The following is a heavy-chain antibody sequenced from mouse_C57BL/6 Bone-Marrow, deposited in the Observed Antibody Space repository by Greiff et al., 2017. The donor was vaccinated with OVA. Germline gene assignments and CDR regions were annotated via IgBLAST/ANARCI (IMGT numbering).Heavy chain of an antibody. V-gene: IGHV7-1*01. Sequence: EVKLMESGGGLVQSGRSLRLSCATSGFTFSDFYMEWVRQAPGKGLEWIAASRNKANDYTTEYSASVKGRFIVSRDTSQSILYLQMNALRAEDTAIYYCARDGGGYYGFADWGQGTQVTVSA. J-gene: IGHJ3*01. CDR1: GFTFSDFY. CDR2: SRNKANDYTT. D-gene: IGHD2-3*01. CDR3: ARDGGGYYGFAD.